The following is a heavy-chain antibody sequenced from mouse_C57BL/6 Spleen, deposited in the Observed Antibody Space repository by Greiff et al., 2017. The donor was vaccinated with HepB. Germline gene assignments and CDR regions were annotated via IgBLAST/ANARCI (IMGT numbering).Heavy chain of an antibody. CDR3: ARPYYGSRWFAY. CDR2: IDPSDSYT. V-gene: IGHV1-50*01. D-gene: IGHD1-1*01. CDR1: GYTFTSYW. Sequence: QVQLQQPGAELVKPGASVKLSCKASGYTFTSYWMQWVKQRPGQGLEWIGEIDPSDSYTNYKQKFKGKATLTVDTSSSTAYMQLSSLTSEDSAVYYCARPYYGSRWFAYWGQGTLVTVSA. J-gene: IGHJ3*01.